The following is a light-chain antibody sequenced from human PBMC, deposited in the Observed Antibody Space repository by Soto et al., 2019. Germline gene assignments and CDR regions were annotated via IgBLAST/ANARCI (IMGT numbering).Light chain of an antibody. Sequence: EIVLTQSPGTLSLSPGERATLSCRASQSVSSSYLAWYQQKPGQAPRLLIYGASSRATGIPDRFSGSGSGTDVTLTISRLEPEDFEVYYCQQYGSTRLTFGGGNKVEIK. CDR3: QQYGSTRLT. CDR1: QSVSSSY. J-gene: IGKJ4*01. CDR2: GAS. V-gene: IGKV3-20*01.